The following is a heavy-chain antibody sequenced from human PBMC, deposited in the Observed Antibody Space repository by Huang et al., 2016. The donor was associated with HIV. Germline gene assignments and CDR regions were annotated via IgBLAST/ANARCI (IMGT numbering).Heavy chain of an antibody. J-gene: IGHJ4*02. CDR1: GGSISGHF. D-gene: IGHD1-26*01. Sequence: QVQLRESGPTLVKPSETLSLICTVSGGSISGHFWSWIRQSPGKGLEWIGSIVYSGGARYNPSLKSRLSISVDTSENFFSLKLSSVTAADTAVYYCARPKGTVGLSQFDSWGQGILVSVSS. CDR2: IVYSGGA. CDR3: ARPKGTVGLSQFDS. V-gene: IGHV4-59*11.